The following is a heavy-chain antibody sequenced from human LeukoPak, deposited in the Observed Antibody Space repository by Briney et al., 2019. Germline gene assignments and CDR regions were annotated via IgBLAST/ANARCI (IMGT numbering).Heavy chain of an antibody. CDR2: ITTSSTYI. Sequence: GGSLRLSCAASGFTFSSYWVHWVRQVPGKGLEWVSSITTSSTYISYADSVKGRFTISRDNAKNSLYLQMNSLRAEDTAVYYCARGKYSSGWFDYWGQGTLVTVSS. CDR3: ARGKYSSGWFDY. V-gene: IGHV3-21*01. CDR1: GFTFSSYW. J-gene: IGHJ4*02. D-gene: IGHD6-19*01.